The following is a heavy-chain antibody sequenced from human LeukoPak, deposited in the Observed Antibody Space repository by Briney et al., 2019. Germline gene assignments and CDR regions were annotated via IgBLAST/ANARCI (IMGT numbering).Heavy chain of an antibody. CDR1: GFMFHDYS. V-gene: IGHV3-43*01. J-gene: IGHJ4*02. D-gene: IGHD3-3*01. CDR3: AKDMQLRFLEWLPGGIDY. CDR2: ISWDGGKI. Sequence: GGSLRLSCAASGFMFHDYSMHWVRHAPGKGLEWVSLISWDGGKIYYADSVKGRFIISRDNSKNSLYLEMNSLRTEDTAVYYCAKDMQLRFLEWLPGGIDYWGQGTLVTVSS.